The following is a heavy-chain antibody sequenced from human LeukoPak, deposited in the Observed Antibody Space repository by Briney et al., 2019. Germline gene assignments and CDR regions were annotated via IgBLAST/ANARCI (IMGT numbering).Heavy chain of an antibody. V-gene: IGHV1-69*13. CDR3: ARRRSDYDILTGYYTGAYYFDY. J-gene: IGHJ4*02. Sequence: ASVKVSCTASGGTFSSYAISWVRQAPGQGLEWMGGIIPIFGTANYAQKFQGRVTITADESTSTAYMELSSLRSEDTAVYYCARRRSDYDILTGYYTGAYYFDYWGQGTLVTVSS. CDR2: IIPIFGTA. CDR1: GGTFSSYA. D-gene: IGHD3-9*01.